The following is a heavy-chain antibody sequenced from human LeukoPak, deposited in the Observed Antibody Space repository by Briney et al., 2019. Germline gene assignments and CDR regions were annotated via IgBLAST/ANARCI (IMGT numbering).Heavy chain of an antibody. CDR3: ARGLMMAVAGRGEFHY. CDR2: MYYSGST. CDR1: GGSISSDGYY. D-gene: IGHD6-13*01. V-gene: IGHV4-31*03. J-gene: IGHJ4*02. Sequence: PSETLSLTCTVSGGSISSDGYYWNWIRQHPGKGLEWIGYMYYSGSTYYNPSLKSRVTISVDTSKNQFSLMLTSVTAADTAVYYCARGLMMAVAGRGEFHYWGQGTLVTVSS.